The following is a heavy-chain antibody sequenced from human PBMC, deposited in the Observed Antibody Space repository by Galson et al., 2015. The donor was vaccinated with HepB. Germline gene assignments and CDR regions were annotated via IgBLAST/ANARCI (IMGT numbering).Heavy chain of an antibody. Sequence: SLRLSCAASGFTFSSYAMSWVRQAPGKGLEWVSAISGSGGSTYYADSVKGRFTIPRDNSKNTLYLQMNSLRAEDTAIYYCARGDWSLIDHWGQGTLVTVSS. CDR1: GFTFSSYA. D-gene: IGHD2-15*01. J-gene: IGHJ1*01. V-gene: IGHV3-23*01. CDR3: ARGDWSLIDH. CDR2: ISGSGGST.